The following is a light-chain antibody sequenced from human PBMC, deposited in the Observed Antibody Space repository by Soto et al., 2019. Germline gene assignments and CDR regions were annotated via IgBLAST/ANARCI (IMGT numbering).Light chain of an antibody. CDR1: QSLSSNY. J-gene: IGKJ2*01. CDR3: QQYGSFPYT. CDR2: GAS. V-gene: IGKV3-20*01. Sequence: EIVLTQSPGTLSLSPGERATLSCRASQSLSSNYLAWYQQKPGQAPSLLIYGASSRATGIPDRFSGSGSGTDFTLTISRLEPEDFVVYYCQQYGSFPYTFGQGTKLEIK.